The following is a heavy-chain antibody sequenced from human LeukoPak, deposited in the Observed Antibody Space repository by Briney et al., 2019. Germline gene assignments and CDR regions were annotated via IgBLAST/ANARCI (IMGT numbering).Heavy chain of an antibody. CDR3: ARLSGSVRVTTNDFDY. J-gene: IGHJ4*02. CDR1: GGSVSSYY. D-gene: IGHD1-26*01. CDR2: IYYSGST. Sequence: SETLSLTCTVSGGSVSSYYLSWIRQPPGKGLEWFGYIYYSGSTNYSPSLKSRATISVDTSKNQFSLKLSSVTAADTAVYYCARLSGSVRVTTNDFDYWGQGTLVTVSS. V-gene: IGHV4-59*08.